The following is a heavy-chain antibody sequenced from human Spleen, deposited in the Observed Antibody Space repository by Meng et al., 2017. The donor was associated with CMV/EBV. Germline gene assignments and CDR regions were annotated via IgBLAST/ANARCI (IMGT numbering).Heavy chain of an antibody. CDR1: GFTFDDYA. D-gene: IGHD1-26*01. CDR2: ISWNSGSI. Sequence: SCAASGFTFDDYAMHWVRQAPGKGLEWVSGISWNSGSIGYADSVKGRFTISRDNAKNSLYLQMNSLRAEDTALYYCAKDIAVGATFDYYYYGMDVWGQGTTVTVSS. V-gene: IGHV3-9*01. J-gene: IGHJ6*02. CDR3: AKDIAVGATFDYYYYGMDV.